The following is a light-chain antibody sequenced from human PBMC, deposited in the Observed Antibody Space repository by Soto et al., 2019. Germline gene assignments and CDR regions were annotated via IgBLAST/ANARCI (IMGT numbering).Light chain of an antibody. CDR3: QQYNQWPGT. CDR1: QGATTN. J-gene: IGKJ1*01. CDR2: DVS. Sequence: DILMTQSPATLSVSPGERATLSCRAGQGATTNFAWYQQKSGQSPRLLIYDVSIRATGVPARFSGSGSGVAFTLTISGLQSEDFAVYHCQQYNQWPGTFGQGTKVDI. V-gene: IGKV3-15*01.